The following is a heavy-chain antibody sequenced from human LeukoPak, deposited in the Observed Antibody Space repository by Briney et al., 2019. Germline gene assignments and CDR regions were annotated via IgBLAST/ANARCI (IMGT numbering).Heavy chain of an antibody. CDR2: IYNSGST. Sequence: SQTLSLTCTVPGGSISRNYWSWIRQPPGKGLEWVGYIYNSGSTHYTSSLKCRVTKPLQTTRRQFSLKLSSVPAAETAVYYCARHVTMVRGVTNWFDPWRQETLVTVSS. CDR3: ARHVTMVRGVTNWFDP. CDR1: GGSISRNY. J-gene: IGHJ5*02. V-gene: IGHV4-59*08. D-gene: IGHD3-10*01.